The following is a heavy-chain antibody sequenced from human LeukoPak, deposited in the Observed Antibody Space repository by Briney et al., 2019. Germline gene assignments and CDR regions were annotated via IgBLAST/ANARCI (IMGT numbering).Heavy chain of an antibody. CDR2: IHPSGTT. CDR3: ARETEVPGGRSWDF. V-gene: IGHV4-4*07. Sequence: SETLSLTCTVSGGSISSYYWTWIRQPAGKGLEWIGRIHPSGTTNHNPPLKSRVIMSLDMSNNQFSLKVRSVTAADTAVYYCARETEVPGGRSWDFWGQGTLVTVSS. CDR1: GGSISSYY. J-gene: IGHJ4*02. D-gene: IGHD6-19*01.